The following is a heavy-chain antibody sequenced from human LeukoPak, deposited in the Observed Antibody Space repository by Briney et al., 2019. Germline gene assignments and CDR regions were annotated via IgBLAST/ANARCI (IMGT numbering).Heavy chain of an antibody. D-gene: IGHD1-7*01. CDR1: VDSVSSNSAA. J-gene: IGHJ6*02. CDR3: ARDITGTTYYYYYGMDV. CDR2: TYYRSKWYN. V-gene: IGHV6-1*01. Sequence: SQTLSLTCAISVDSVSSNSAAWNWIRQSPSRGLEWLGRTYYRSKWYNDYAVSVKSRITINPDTSKNQFSLQLNSVTPEDTAVYYCARDITGTTYYYYYGMDVWGQGTTVTVSS.